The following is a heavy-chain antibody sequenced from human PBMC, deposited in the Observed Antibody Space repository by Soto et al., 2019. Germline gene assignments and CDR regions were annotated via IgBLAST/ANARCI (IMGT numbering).Heavy chain of an antibody. V-gene: IGHV4-39*01. Sequence: SETLSLTCTVSGGPNSSSSYYWGWIRQPPGKGLEWIGSIYYSGSTYYNPSLKSRVTISVDTSKNQFSLKLSSVTAADTAVYYCASSIDSGSFLHYYYGMDVWGQGTTVTVSS. CDR2: IYYSGST. CDR1: GGPNSSSSYY. D-gene: IGHD1-26*01. J-gene: IGHJ6*02. CDR3: ASSIDSGSFLHYYYGMDV.